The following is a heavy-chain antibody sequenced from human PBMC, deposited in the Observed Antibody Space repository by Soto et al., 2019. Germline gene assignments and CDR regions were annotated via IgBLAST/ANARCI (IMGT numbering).Heavy chain of an antibody. J-gene: IGHJ4*02. D-gene: IGHD6-13*01. V-gene: IGHV3-21*01. Sequence: GGSLRLSCAASGFTFSSYSMNWVRQAPGKGLEWVSSISSSSSYIYYADSVKGRFTISRDNAKNSLYLQMNSLRAEDTAVYYCARDRMGAAAGLSHWGQGTLVTVSS. CDR2: ISSSSSYI. CDR1: GFTFSSYS. CDR3: ARDRMGAAAGLSH.